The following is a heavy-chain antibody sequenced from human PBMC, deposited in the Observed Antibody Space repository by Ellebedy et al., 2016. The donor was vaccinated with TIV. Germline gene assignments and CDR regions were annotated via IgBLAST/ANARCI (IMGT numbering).Heavy chain of an antibody. D-gene: IGHD6-13*01. CDR2: ISSSNHYI. Sequence: PGGSLRLSCAASGFTFSSYSMNWVRQAPGKGLEWVSSISSSNHYIYYADSVKGRFTISRDNATNSLYLQMNSLRAEDTAVFYCARELAAAGFFDYWGQGTLVTVSS. J-gene: IGHJ4*02. V-gene: IGHV3-21*01. CDR1: GFTFSSYS. CDR3: ARELAAAGFFDY.